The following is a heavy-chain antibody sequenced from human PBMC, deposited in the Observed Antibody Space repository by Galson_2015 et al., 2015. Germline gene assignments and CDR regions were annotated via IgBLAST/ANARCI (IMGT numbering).Heavy chain of an antibody. V-gene: IGHV4-61*01. J-gene: IGHJ4*02. CDR1: GGSVSSGSYY. Sequence: ETLSLTCTVSGGSVSSGSYYWSWIRQPPGKGLEWIGYIYYSGSTNYNPSLKSRVTISVDTSKNQFSLKLSSVTAAGTAVYYCARDQATVFDYWGQGTLVTVSS. CDR3: ARDQATVFDY. CDR2: IYYSGST. D-gene: IGHD4-17*01.